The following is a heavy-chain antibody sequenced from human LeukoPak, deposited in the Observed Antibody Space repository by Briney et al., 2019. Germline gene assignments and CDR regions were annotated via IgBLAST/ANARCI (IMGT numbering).Heavy chain of an antibody. Sequence: GGSLRLSCAASGFTFSSYAMSWVRQAPGKGLEWVSAISGSGGSTYYADSVKGRFTISRDNSKNTLYLQMNSLRAEDTAVYYCAKVTMVRGVIPYYYYGMDVWGQGTTVTVSS. CDR2: ISGSGGST. CDR1: GFTFSSYA. CDR3: AKVTMVRGVIPYYYYGMDV. V-gene: IGHV3-23*01. J-gene: IGHJ6*02. D-gene: IGHD3-10*01.